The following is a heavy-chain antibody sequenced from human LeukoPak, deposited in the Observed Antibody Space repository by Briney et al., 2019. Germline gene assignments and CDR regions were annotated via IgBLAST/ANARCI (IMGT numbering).Heavy chain of an antibody. V-gene: IGHV4-39*01. D-gene: IGHD3-10*01. CDR3: ARPFWGSGSYYFDY. CDR2: IYYSGST. J-gene: IGHJ4*02. Sequence: PSETLSLTCTVSGGSISSSSYYWGWIRQPPGKGLEWIGSIYYSGSTYYNPSLKSRVTISVDTSKNQFSLKLSSVTAADTAVYYCARPFWGSGSYYFDYWSQGTLVTVSS. CDR1: GGSISSSSYY.